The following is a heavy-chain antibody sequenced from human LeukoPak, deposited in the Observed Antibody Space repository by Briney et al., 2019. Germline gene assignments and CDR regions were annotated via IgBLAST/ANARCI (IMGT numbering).Heavy chain of an antibody. V-gene: IGHV3-30-3*01. D-gene: IGHD3-16*01. CDR3: ARGLGGLTYTDI. CDR1: GLTFSSYA. CDR2: ISYDGSSK. J-gene: IGHJ3*02. Sequence: GGSLRLSCAASGLTFSSYAMHWVRQAPGKGLEWVAVISYDGSSKYYTDSVKGRFTISRDDARNTLFLQMNSLRAEDTALYYCARGLGGLTYTDIWGQGTMVTVSS.